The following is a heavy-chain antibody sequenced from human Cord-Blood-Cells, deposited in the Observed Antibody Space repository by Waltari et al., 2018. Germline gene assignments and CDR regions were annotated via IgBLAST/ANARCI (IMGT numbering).Heavy chain of an antibody. V-gene: IGHV3-48*03. CDR1: GFTFSSYE. Sequence: EVQLVESGGGLVQPGGSLRLSCAASGFTFSSYELSWVCQAPGTGLELFSYISISGSTIYYADSLKGRFTISRDNAKNSLYLQMNSLRAEDTAVYYCARDTYWGIWYFDLWGRGTLVTVSS. J-gene: IGHJ2*01. CDR3: ARDTYWGIWYFDL. CDR2: ISISGSTI. D-gene: IGHD7-27*01.